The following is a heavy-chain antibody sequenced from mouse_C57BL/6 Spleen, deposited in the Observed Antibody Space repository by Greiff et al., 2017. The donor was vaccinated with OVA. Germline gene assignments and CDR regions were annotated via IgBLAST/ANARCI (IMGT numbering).Heavy chain of an antibody. V-gene: IGHV1-81*01. Sequence: VKLLESGAELARPGASVKLSCKASGYTFTSYGISWVKQRTGQGLEWIGEIYPRSGNTYYNEKFKGKATLTADKSSSTAYMELRSLTSEDSSVYFCARTGAVVEDFDYWGQGTTLTVSS. CDR1: GYTFTSYG. J-gene: IGHJ2*01. D-gene: IGHD1-1*01. CDR2: IYPRSGNT. CDR3: ARTGAVVEDFDY.